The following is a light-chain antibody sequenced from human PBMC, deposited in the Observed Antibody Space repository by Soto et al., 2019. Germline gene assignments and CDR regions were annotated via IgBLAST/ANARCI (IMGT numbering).Light chain of an antibody. V-gene: IGLV2-8*01. Sequence: QSALTQPASVSGSPGQSITISCTGTSSDVGGYNFVSWYQQHPGKAPKLMIFEVTKRPSGVPDRFSGSKSGNTASLTVSGLQAADEAYYFCSSYAPSDVVFGGGTKLTVL. CDR2: EVT. CDR3: SSYAPSDVV. J-gene: IGLJ2*01. CDR1: SSDVGGYNF.